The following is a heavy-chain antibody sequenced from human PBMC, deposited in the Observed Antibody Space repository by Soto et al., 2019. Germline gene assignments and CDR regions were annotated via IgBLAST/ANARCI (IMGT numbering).Heavy chain of an antibody. Sequence: SGPTLVKPTQTLTLTCTFSGFSLSASGMCVSWIRQPPGKALEWLARIDWNDDTYYSTSLRTRLTISKDTSTNQVVLTMTNMDPVDTATYYCAQIHPQAYTFDYWGQGTLVTVSS. CDR3: AQIHPQAYTFDY. CDR1: GFSLSASGMC. V-gene: IGHV2-70*11. J-gene: IGHJ4*02. D-gene: IGHD4-4*01. CDR2: IDWNDDT.